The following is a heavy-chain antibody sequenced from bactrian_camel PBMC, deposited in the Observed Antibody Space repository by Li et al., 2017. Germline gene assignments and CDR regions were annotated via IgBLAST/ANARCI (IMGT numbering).Heavy chain of an antibody. Sequence: HVQLVESGGGSVQAGGSLRLSCVASGYTGSRNCMGWFRQAPGKGRERVATIYAADDNIYYADSVKGRFTISQDNAKNTLYLQMNSLKPEDTATYYCAARTNYGADCTRPSWIEYWGQGTQVTVS. V-gene: IGHV3S1*01. CDR2: IYAADDNI. CDR1: GYTGSRNC. J-gene: IGHJ4*01. CDR3: AARTNYGADCTRPSWIEY. D-gene: IGHD1*01.